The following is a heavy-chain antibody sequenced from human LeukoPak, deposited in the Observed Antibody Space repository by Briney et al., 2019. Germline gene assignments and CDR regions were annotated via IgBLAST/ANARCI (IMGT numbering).Heavy chain of an antibody. D-gene: IGHD1-26*01. CDR1: GGTFSSYA. CDR3: AGEGQWEPFGY. J-gene: IGHJ4*02. V-gene: IGHV1-69*13. CDR2: IIPIFGTA. Sequence: ASVKVSCKASGGTFSSYAISWVRQAPGQGLEWMGGIIPIFGTANYAQKFQGRVTITADESTSTAYMELSSLRSEDTAVYYCAGEGQWEPFGYWGQGTLVTVSS.